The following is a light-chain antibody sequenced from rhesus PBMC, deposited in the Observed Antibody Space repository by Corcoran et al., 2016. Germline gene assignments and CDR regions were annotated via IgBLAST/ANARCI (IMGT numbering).Light chain of an antibody. CDR3: YQHSSGYS. V-gene: IGKV3-10*01. CDR1: QSVSSY. Sequence: PATLSLSPGERATLSCRASQSVSSYLAWYQQKPRQTPRLLIYGASSRANGIPDRFRGSGSGTDFTPTISSLEPEDVGVYHCYQHSSGYSFGQGTKVEIK. CDR2: GAS. J-gene: IGKJ2*01.